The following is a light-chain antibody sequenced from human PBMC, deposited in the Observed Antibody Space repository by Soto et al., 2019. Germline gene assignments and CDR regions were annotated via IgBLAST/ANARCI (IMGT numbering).Light chain of an antibody. CDR3: SSYTSSSTLDVL. CDR2: DVS. J-gene: IGLJ2*01. Sequence: QSALTQPASVSGSPGQSITISCTGTSSDGGGYNYVSWYQQHPGKAPKLMIYDVSNRPSGVSNRFSGSKSGNTASLTISGLQAEDEADYYCSSYTSSSTLDVLFGGGTKVTVL. V-gene: IGLV2-14*01. CDR1: SSDGGGYNY.